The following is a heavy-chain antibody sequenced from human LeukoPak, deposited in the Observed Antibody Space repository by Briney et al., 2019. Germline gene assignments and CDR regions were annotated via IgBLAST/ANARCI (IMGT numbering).Heavy chain of an antibody. CDR1: GFTFSSYA. V-gene: IGHV3-64*01. CDR3: ARDPPYSGSYYPDY. J-gene: IGHJ4*02. D-gene: IGHD1-26*01. CDR2: ISSGGNT. Sequence: GGSLRLSCVASGFTFSSYAMHWVRQAPGKGLEYVSAISSGGNTYYANSVKGRFTISRDNSHNTLYLQMGSLRAEDVAVYYCARDPPYSGSYYPDYWGQGTLVTVSS.